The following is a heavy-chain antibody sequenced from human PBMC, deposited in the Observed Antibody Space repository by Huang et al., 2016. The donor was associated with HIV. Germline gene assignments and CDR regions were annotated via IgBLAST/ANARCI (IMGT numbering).Heavy chain of an antibody. V-gene: IGHV3-11*04. CDR3: ARDKAWFDP. J-gene: IGHJ5*02. Sequence: QVQVVESGGGLVKPGGSLRLSCAASGFTFIDHYMSWIRQAPGMGLEWVSHISDSGSPTYYADSVKGRFTISRDNAKKLVYLQMNSLRVDDTAVYFCARDKAWFDPWGQGTLVTVSS. CDR2: ISDSGSPT. CDR1: GFTFIDHY.